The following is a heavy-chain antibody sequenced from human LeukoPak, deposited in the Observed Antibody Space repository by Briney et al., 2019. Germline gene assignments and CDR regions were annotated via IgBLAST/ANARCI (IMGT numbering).Heavy chain of an antibody. D-gene: IGHD3-22*01. Sequence: GASVKVSCKASGYTFTNYYIHWVRQAPGQGLEWMGIINPSGGGTSYAQKFQGRVTMTRDTSTSTVYMELSSLRSEDAAVYYCARPGHNSGSYYPDYWGQGTLVTISS. CDR3: ARPGHNSGSYYPDY. CDR2: INPSGGGT. CDR1: GYTFTNYY. J-gene: IGHJ4*02. V-gene: IGHV1-46*01.